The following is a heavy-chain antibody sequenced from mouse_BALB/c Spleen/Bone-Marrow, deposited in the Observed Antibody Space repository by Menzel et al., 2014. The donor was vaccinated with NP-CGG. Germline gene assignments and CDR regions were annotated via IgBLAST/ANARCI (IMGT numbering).Heavy chain of an antibody. CDR3: AREDITTAYFIY. J-gene: IGHJ2*01. CDR1: GYTFTGYT. V-gene: IGHV1-4*02. D-gene: IGHD1-2*01. Sequence: VQLQQSASELARPGASVRLSCRASGYTFTGYTMQWVKQRPGQGLEWIGYIVPRSGYTDYNQKFKDKTTLTADKSSNTAYMQLSRLTSEDSAVYYCAREDITTAYFIYWGPGTTLTASS. CDR2: IVPRSGYT.